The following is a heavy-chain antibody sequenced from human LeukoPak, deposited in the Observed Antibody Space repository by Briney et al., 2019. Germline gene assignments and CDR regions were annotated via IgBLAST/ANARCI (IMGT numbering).Heavy chain of an antibody. CDR3: AKKEGDTYFSWYMDV. CDR2: IIGSGRTT. V-gene: IGHV3-23*01. J-gene: IGHJ6*03. D-gene: IGHD2-21*01. CDR1: GFPFWSFS. Sequence: GSLRLSCSASGFPFWSFSMSWVRQAPGKGLGWVSGIIGSGRTTFYADSVKGRFTISRDNSKNTLYLQMNSLRAEDTAIYYCAKKEGDTYFSWYMDVWGKGTTVTVSS.